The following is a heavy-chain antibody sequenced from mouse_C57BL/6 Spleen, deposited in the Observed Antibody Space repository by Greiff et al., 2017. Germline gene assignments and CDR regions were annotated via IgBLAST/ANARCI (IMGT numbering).Heavy chain of an antibody. CDR3: ASHEGIYYDYVAWFAD. V-gene: IGHV1-62-2*01. D-gene: IGHD2-4*01. CDR1: GYTFTEYT. Sequence: VQLVESGAELVKPGASVKLSCKASGYTFTEYTIHWVKQRSGQGLEWIGWFYPGSGSIKYNEKFKDKATLTADKSSSTVYMELSRLTAEDSAVYFCASHEGIYYDYVAWFADWGQGTLVTVSA. CDR2: FYPGSGSI. J-gene: IGHJ3*01.